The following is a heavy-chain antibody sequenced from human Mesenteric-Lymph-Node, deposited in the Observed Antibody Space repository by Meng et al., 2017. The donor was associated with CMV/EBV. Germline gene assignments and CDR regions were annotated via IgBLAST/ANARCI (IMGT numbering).Heavy chain of an antibody. Sequence: ASVKVSCKVSGYTFSAYDINWVRQAPGQGLEWMGWMNPSSGYSGYSQKFQGRVSFTRNTSITTAYMELNSLRSDDTAVYYCSRGGPIGIFGVVTQFYFDYWGQGTLVTVSS. V-gene: IGHV1-8*03. CDR2: MNPSSGYS. D-gene: IGHD3-3*02. J-gene: IGHJ4*02. CDR1: GYTFSAYD. CDR3: SRGGPIGIFGVVTQFYFDY.